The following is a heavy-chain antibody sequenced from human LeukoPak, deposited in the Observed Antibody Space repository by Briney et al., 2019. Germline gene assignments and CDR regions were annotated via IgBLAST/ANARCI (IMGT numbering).Heavy chain of an antibody. J-gene: IGHJ4*02. Sequence: RASVKVSCKASGGTFSSYAISWVRQAPGQGLEWMGRIIPIFGTANYAQKFQGRVTITTDESTSTAYMELSSLRSEDTAVYYCARGVLPMVETYYWGQGTLVTVSS. CDR3: ARGVLPMVETYY. D-gene: IGHD3-10*01. CDR2: IIPIFGTA. CDR1: GGTFSSYA. V-gene: IGHV1-69*05.